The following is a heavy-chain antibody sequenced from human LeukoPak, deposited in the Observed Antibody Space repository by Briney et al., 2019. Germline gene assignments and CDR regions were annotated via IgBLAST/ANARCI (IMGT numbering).Heavy chain of an antibody. CDR3: ARHGPVVTATDAFDI. V-gene: IGHV4-39*01. D-gene: IGHD2-21*02. CDR2: VYYSGRT. CDR1: GGSISVNTYY. J-gene: IGHJ3*02. Sequence: PSETLSLTCTVSGGSISVNTYYCAWIRPPPGRGLEWIGSVYYSGRTDYNPSLKSRVTISVDTSENQLSLSLNSVTAADTAVYYCARHGPVVTATDAFDIWGQGTMVTVSS.